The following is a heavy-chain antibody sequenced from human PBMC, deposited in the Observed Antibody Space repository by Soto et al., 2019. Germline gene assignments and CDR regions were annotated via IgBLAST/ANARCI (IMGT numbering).Heavy chain of an antibody. CDR1: GYTFTSYG. J-gene: IGHJ6*02. CDR3: ARRSTLGYCISSTCDQDYYGLDV. D-gene: IGHD2-2*01. Sequence: ASVKVSCKASGYTFTSYGISWVRQAPGQGLEWMGRISAYNGNTNYAQKLQGRVTMTTDTSTSTAYMELRSLRSEDTAVYYCARRSTLGYCISSTCDQDYYGLDVWG. V-gene: IGHV1-18*01. CDR2: ISAYNGNT.